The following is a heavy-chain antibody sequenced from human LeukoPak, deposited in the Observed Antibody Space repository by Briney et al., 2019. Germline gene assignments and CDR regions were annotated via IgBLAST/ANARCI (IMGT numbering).Heavy chain of an antibody. CDR2: ISAYNGNT. CDR1: GYTFTSYG. D-gene: IGHD2-2*01. Sequence: ASVKVSCKASGYTFTSYGISWVRQAPGQGLEWMGWISAYNGNTNYAQKLQGRVTMTTDTSTSTAYMELRSLRSDDTAVYYCARGGEEYCSSTSCYRLHNWFDPWGQGTLVTVPS. CDR3: ARGGEEYCSSTSCYRLHNWFDP. J-gene: IGHJ5*02. V-gene: IGHV1-18*01.